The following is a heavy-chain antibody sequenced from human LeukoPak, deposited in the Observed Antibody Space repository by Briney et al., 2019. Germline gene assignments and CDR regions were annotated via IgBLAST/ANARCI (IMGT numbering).Heavy chain of an antibody. J-gene: IGHJ4*02. CDR1: GGSINNYY. Sequence: SETLSLTCTVSGGSINNYYWNWIRQPPGKGLEWIGYIYYSGGTSYNPSLKSRLTISVDTSKNQFSLKLSSVTAADTAVYYCARRAMDSSSWCPYHFDSWGPGTLVTVSS. V-gene: IGHV4-59*08. CDR3: ARRAMDSSSWCPYHFDS. CDR2: IYYSGGT. D-gene: IGHD6-13*01.